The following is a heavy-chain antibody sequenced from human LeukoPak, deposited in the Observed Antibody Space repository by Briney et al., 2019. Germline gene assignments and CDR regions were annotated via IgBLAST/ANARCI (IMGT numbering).Heavy chain of an antibody. D-gene: IGHD6-13*01. V-gene: IGHV3-21*01. Sequence: GGSLRLSCAASGFTFSTYSMNWVRQAPGKGLEWVSSIGSSSSYIYYADSVKGRFTISRDNAKNSLYLQMNSLRAEDTAVYYCAKDGGFIAAAGTADYWGQGTLVTASS. J-gene: IGHJ4*02. CDR1: GFTFSTYS. CDR3: AKDGGFIAAAGTADY. CDR2: IGSSSSYI.